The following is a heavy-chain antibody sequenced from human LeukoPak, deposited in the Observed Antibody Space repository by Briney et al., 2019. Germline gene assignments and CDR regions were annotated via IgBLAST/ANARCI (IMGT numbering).Heavy chain of an antibody. J-gene: IGHJ4*02. D-gene: IGHD3-10*01. CDR3: ASDPIPITMVRGVPD. CDR2: ISSSGSTI. V-gene: IGHV3-48*03. Sequence: PGGSLRLSCAASGFTFSSYEMNWVRQAPGKGLEWVSYISSSGSTIYYADSVKGRFTISRDNAKNSLHLQMNSLRAEDTAVCYCASDPIPITMVRGVPDWGQGTLVTVSS. CDR1: GFTFSSYE.